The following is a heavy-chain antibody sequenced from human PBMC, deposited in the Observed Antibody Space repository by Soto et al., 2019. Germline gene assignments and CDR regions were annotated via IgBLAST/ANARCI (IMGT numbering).Heavy chain of an antibody. CDR3: ARDHSWNYADY. D-gene: IGHD1-20*01. V-gene: IGHV3-48*01. CDR1: GFIFSNYN. J-gene: IGHJ4*02. CDR2: ISTSSSTI. Sequence: GGSLRLSCTASGFIFSNYNMNWVRQAPGEGLEWVSFISTSSSTIYYAESVKGRFTTSRDNAKNSLYLEMNSLRAEDTAVYFCARDHSWNYADYWGQGTLVTVSS.